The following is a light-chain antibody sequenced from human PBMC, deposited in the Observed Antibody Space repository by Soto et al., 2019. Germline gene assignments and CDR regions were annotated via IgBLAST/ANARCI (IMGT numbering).Light chain of an antibody. CDR1: QSVSSY. V-gene: IGKV3-11*01. CDR2: DAS. CDR3: QQRRSWPQLT. J-gene: IGKJ4*01. Sequence: EIVLTQSPATLSLSPGERATLSCRASQSVSSYLAWYQQKPGQAPRLLIYDASNRATGIPARFSGSGSGTDFTLTLSSLEPEDFAVYYCQQRRSWPQLTCGGGTKVEIK.